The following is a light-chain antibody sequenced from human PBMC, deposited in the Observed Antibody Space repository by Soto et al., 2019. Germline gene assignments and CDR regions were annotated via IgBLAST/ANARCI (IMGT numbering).Light chain of an antibody. J-gene: IGKJ4*02. CDR2: KAS. Sequence: DIQMTQSPSTLSASVGYRVTITCRASQNIRSWLAWYQQKPGKAPRLLIYKASSLESGVPSRFSGSGSGTEFTLTISSLQPDDSATYYCQQYDSSSTFGGGTKVDIK. CDR3: QQYDSSST. CDR1: QNIRSW. V-gene: IGKV1-5*03.